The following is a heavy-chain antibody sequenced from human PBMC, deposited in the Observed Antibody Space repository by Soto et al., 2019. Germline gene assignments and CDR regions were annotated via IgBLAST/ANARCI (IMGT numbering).Heavy chain of an antibody. CDR3: ARGPSYSDSYFDH. CDR1: GFMFSNHG. CDR2: IWSDGNNK. D-gene: IGHD4-17*01. Sequence: GGSLRLSCAASGFMFSNHGMHWVRQAPGKGLEWVAVIWSDGNNKYYADSVEGRFTISRDNSKNTVYLQMNSLRLEDTAVYYCARGPSYSDSYFDHWGQGTLVTVSS. J-gene: IGHJ4*02. V-gene: IGHV3-33*01.